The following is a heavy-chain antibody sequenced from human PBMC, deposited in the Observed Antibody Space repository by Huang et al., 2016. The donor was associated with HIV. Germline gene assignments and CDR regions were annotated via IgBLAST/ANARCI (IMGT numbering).Heavy chain of an antibody. Sequence: QVQMVQSGPEVKNPGASVKVAGRASGYSFTGYYIHWIRQATGQGLEWMGLINPNSGETKYGQRFQGRVTMTSDTSITTAYMELRRLTSDDSAVYYCALEWLKDPAGSDHWGQGTLITISS. CDR1: GYSFTGYY. CDR3: ALEWLKDPAGSDH. V-gene: IGHV1-2*02. CDR2: INPNSGET. J-gene: IGHJ5*02. D-gene: IGHD3-3*01.